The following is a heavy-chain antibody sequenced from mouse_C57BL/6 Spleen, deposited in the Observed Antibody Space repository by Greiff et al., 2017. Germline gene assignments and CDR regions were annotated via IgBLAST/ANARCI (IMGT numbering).Heavy chain of an antibody. D-gene: IGHD5-1-1*01. Sequence: VQLQQPWAELVMPGASVKLSCQASGYTFTSYWMPWVKQRPGQGLEWIGELDPSDSYTNYNQKFKGKFTLAVDKSSRTDYMQLSSLTSEYSAFYYCAKYNWYFDVWGTAATVTASS. V-gene: IGHV1-69*01. CDR1: GYTFTSYW. CDR3: AKYNWYFDV. CDR2: LDPSDSYT. J-gene: IGHJ1*03.